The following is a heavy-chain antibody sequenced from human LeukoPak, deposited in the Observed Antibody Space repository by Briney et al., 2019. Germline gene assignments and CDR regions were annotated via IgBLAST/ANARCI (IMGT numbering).Heavy chain of an antibody. D-gene: IGHD6-6*01. V-gene: IGHV1-2*02. Sequence: ASVKVSCKASGYTFTGYYMNWVRQAPGQGLEWMGWISPNSGGTNYAQKFQGRVTMTSDTSNSTGYMELSSLKSDDTAVYYCVRKSAARRTSEFDYWGQGSLVTVSS. CDR2: ISPNSGGT. CDR1: GYTFTGYY. CDR3: VRKSAARRTSEFDY. J-gene: IGHJ4*02.